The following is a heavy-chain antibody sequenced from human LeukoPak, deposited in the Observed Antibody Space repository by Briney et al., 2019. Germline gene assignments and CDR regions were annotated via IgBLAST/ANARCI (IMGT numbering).Heavy chain of an antibody. D-gene: IGHD5-18*01. CDR1: GFTFSSYG. Sequence: QPGGTLRLSCAASGFTFSSYGMSWVRQAPGKGLEWVSAISGSGGSTYYADSVKGRFTISRDNSKNTLYLQMNSLRAEDTAVYYCAKGSEWTAMVISYMDVWGKGTTVTVSS. V-gene: IGHV3-23*01. J-gene: IGHJ6*03. CDR3: AKGSEWTAMVISYMDV. CDR2: ISGSGGST.